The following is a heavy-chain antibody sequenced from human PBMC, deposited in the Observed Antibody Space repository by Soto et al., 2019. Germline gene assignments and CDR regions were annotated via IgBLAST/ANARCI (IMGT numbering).Heavy chain of an antibody. CDR2: INHSGST. J-gene: IGHJ4*02. D-gene: IGHD1-26*01. V-gene: IGHV4-34*01. CDR3: ARVRTVGAGHFDY. CDR1: GGSFSGYY. Sequence: QVQLQQWGAGLLKPSETLSLTCAVYGGSFSGYYWSWIRQPPGKGLEWIGEINHSGSTNYNPSLKSRVTLSVDTSKNQFSLKLSSVTAADTAVYYCARVRTVGAGHFDYWGQGTLVTVSS.